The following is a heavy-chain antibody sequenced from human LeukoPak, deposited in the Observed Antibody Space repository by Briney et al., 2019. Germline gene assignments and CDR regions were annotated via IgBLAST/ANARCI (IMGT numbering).Heavy chain of an antibody. Sequence: LEWVSVIYSGGSTYYADSVKGRFTISRDNSKNTLYLQMNSLKASDTAMYYCARLYGDYFQGWGQGTLVTVSS. J-gene: IGHJ1*01. CDR3: ARLYGDYFQG. V-gene: IGHV3-53*01. CDR2: IYSGGST. D-gene: IGHD4-17*01.